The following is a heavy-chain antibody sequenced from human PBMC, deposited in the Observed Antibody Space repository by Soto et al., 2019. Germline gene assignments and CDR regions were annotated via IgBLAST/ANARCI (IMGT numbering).Heavy chain of an antibody. CDR2: ISGSGGST. CDR1: GFTFSSCA. V-gene: IGHV3-23*01. CDR3: ARAGGSGYYYYYGMDV. Sequence: PGGSLRLSCAASGFTFSSCAMGWVRQAPGKGLEWVSAISGSGGSTYYADSVKGRFTISRDNAKNSLSLQMSSLRAEDTAVYYCARAGGSGYYYYYGMDVWGQGTTVTVSS. J-gene: IGHJ6*02. D-gene: IGHD3-10*01.